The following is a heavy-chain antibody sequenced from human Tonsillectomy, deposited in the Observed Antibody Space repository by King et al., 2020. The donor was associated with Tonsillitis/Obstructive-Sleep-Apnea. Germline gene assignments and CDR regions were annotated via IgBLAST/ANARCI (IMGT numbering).Heavy chain of an antibody. J-gene: IGHJ5*02. CDR3: ARAHFGYYTSRWYPNNWFDP. CDR1: GYTFTNFV. D-gene: IGHD6-19*01. CDR2: INPNTGNP. Sequence: QLVQSGSELKKPGASVKVSCKASGYTFTNFVINWVRQAPGQGLEWMGWINPNTGNPKYAQGFTGRFVFSLDTSVSTAYLQISSLKSEDTAVYYCARAHFGYYTSRWYPNNWFDPWGQGTLVTVSS. V-gene: IGHV7-4-1*02.